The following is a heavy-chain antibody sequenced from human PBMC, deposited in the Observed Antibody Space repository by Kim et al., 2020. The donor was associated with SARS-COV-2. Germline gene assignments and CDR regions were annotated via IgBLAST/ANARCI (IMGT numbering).Heavy chain of an antibody. CDR1: GFTFSSYG. CDR2: IWYDGSNK. CDR3: ARDQAAAGRRLSNWFDP. V-gene: IGHV3-33*01. D-gene: IGHD6-13*01. Sequence: GGSLRLSCAASGFTFSSYGMHWVRQAPGKGLEWVAVIWYDGSNKYYADSVKGRFTISRDNSKNTLYLQMNSLGAEDTAVYYCARDQAAAGRRLSNWFDPWGQGTLVTVSS. J-gene: IGHJ5*02.